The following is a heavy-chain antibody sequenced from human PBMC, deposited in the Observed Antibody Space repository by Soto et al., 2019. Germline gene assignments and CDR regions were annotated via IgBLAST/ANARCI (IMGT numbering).Heavy chain of an antibody. CDR2: ISAYNGNT. V-gene: IGHV1-18*01. CDR1: GYTFTSYG. J-gene: IGHJ4*02. CDR3: ARYQYYDILPGYSTSFDY. D-gene: IGHD3-9*01. Sequence: QVQLVQSGAEVKKPGASVKVSCKASGYTFTSYGISWVRQAPGQGLEWMGWISAYNGNTNYAQKLQGRATMTTDTXTXTXXMELRSLRSDDTAVYYCARYQYYDILPGYSTSFDYWGQGTLVTVSS.